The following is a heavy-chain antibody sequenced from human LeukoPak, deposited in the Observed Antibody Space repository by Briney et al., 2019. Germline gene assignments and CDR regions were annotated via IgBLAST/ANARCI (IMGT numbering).Heavy chain of an antibody. CDR3: VHGDYAGY. CDR2: IKCKTDGGTT. CDR1: GFTFSNAW. V-gene: IGHV3-15*01. J-gene: IGHJ4*02. Sequence: GGSLRLSCAASGFTFSNAWMSWVRQAPGKGLEWVGRIKCKTDGGTTDYAAPVKGRFTISRDDSKNTLYLQMNSLKTEDTAVYYCVHGDYAGYWGQGTLVTVSS. D-gene: IGHD4-17*01.